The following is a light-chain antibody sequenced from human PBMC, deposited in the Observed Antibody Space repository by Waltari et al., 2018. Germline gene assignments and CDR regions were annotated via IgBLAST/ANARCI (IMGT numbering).Light chain of an antibody. CDR1: AGNVGGFNF. CDR2: ELN. J-gene: IGLJ1*01. Sequence: QPALPHPPPPSGPPGRPAPPPCPGTAGNVGGFNFSPGYQQRPGKAPKLLMFELNKRPSGVSSRFSGSKSANAASLTISGLQAEDEGDYYCGSYTVTNNLYVFGTGTKVTVL. V-gene: IGLV2-8*01. CDR3: GSYTVTNNLYV.